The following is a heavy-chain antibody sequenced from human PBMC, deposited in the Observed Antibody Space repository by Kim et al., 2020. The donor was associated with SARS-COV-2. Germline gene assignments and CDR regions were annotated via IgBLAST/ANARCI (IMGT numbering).Heavy chain of an antibody. J-gene: IGHJ4*02. CDR1: GFTFSDYA. CDR2: TTRDGDGS. Sequence: GGSLRLSCSASGFTFSDYAIHWVRRTPGMGLQYVSATTRDGDGSFYADSVKDRFTIFRDNSKNTLFLQMSGLRIEYTAIYYCVRYGRSYGAVHWGQGTLVSVS. V-gene: IGHV3-64D*06. CDR3: VRYGRSYGAVH. D-gene: IGHD3-16*01.